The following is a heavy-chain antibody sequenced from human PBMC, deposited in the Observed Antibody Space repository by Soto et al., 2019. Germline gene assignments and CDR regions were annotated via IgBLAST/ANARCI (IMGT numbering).Heavy chain of an antibody. Sequence: QVQLLESGPGLVKPSETLSLTCTVSGGSISSYYWCWIRHPPGKGLEWNGYIYHSGRSNYNPSLKSRVTILLDTSKKQLSLKLRSVTAADTAVYYCARQRSVVVTPWSFDPWGQGTLVTVSS. D-gene: IGHD2-15*01. CDR2: IYHSGRS. V-gene: IGHV4-59*08. CDR1: GGSISSYY. CDR3: ARQRSVVVTPWSFDP. J-gene: IGHJ5*02.